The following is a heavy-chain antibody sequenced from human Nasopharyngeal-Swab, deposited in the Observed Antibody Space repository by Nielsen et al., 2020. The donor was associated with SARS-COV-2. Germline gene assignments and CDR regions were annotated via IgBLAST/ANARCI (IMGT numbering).Heavy chain of an antibody. V-gene: IGHV4-34*01. CDR3: ARGIAAAGTRFHYYYYYYMDV. D-gene: IGHD6-13*01. J-gene: IGHJ6*03. CDR1: GGSFSGYY. Sequence: SETPSLTCAVYGGSFSGYYWSWIRQPPGKGLEWIGEINQSGSTNYNPSLKSRVTISVDTSKNQFSLKLSSVTAADTAVYYCARGIAAAGTRFHYYYYYYMDVWGKGTTVPSP. CDR2: INQSGST.